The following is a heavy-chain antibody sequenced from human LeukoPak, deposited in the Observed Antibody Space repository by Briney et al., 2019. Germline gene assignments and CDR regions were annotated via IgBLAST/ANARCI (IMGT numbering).Heavy chain of an antibody. CDR3: ARRGEQWLAFDY. J-gene: IGHJ4*02. Sequence: PSETLSLTCTVSGGSISSGGHYWSWIRQPAGKGLEYLGRISSTGSTNYNPSLRSRVTISADTSKNHFSLKLSSVTAADTAVYYCARRGEQWLAFDYWGQGTLVTVSS. CDR1: GGSISSGGHY. D-gene: IGHD6-19*01. V-gene: IGHV4-61*02. CDR2: ISSTGST.